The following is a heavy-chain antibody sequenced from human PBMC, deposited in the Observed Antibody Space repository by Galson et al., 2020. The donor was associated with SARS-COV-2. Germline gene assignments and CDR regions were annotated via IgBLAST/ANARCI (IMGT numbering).Heavy chain of an antibody. Sequence: GESLKISCAASGFTFSSYAMSWVRQAPGKGLEWVSAISSNGARTHYADSAKGRFTISRDNSKSTLYLQMTSLRAEDTALYYCAKEEKNREADAFDIWGQGTMVTVSS. D-gene: IGHD1-26*01. J-gene: IGHJ3*02. CDR3: AKEEKNREADAFDI. V-gene: IGHV3-23*01. CDR2: ISSNGART. CDR1: GFTFSSYA.